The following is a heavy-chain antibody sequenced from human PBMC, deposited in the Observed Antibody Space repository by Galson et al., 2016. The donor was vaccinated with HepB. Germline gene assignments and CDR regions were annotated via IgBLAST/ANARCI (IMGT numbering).Heavy chain of an antibody. J-gene: IGHJ4*02. CDR2: IHDCVPT. D-gene: IGHD3-9*01. CDR1: DGSVSGSGYY. V-gene: IGHV4-31*11. CDR3: ARAPYYFDRSGHTGQDH. Sequence: QVRLQESGPGLVRPSQTLSLTCAVSDGSVSGSGYYWTWIRQHPGRGLEWIGYIHDCVPTHYQPSLKSRLTISLDRSKNQFSLKLTSVTAADTAVYFCARAPYYFDRSGHTGQDHWGQGTLVTVSS.